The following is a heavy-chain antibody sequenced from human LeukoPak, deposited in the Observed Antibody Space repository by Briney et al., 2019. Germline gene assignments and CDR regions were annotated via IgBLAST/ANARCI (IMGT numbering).Heavy chain of an antibody. J-gene: IGHJ4*02. V-gene: IGHV3-30*02. Sequence: PGRSLRLYCAASGFTFSGYGMHWVRQAPGKGLEWVSFIQYDGNNKYYTDSVKGRFTISRDDSKNTLYLQMSSLRAEDAAVYYCAKDGAIAGDRWGQGTLVTVSS. D-gene: IGHD4-17*01. CDR2: IQYDGNNK. CDR1: GFTFSGYG. CDR3: AKDGAIAGDR.